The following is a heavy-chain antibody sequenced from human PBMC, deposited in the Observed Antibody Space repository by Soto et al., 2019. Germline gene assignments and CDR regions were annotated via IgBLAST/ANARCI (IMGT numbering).Heavy chain of an antibody. J-gene: IGHJ4*02. CDR2: TYYRSKWYN. D-gene: IGHD3-3*01. V-gene: IGHV6-1*01. Sequence: SPTLSLTCAISGDSVSSNSAAWNWIRQSPSRGLEWLGRTYYRSKWYNDYAVSVKSRITINPDTSKNQFSLQLNSVTPEDTAVYYCARVSDYDFWSGYIFDYWGQGTLVTVSS. CDR3: ARVSDYDFWSGYIFDY. CDR1: GDSVSSNSAA.